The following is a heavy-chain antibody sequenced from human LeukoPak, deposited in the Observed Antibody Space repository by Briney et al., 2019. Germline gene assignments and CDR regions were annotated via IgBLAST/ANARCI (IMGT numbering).Heavy chain of an antibody. Sequence: PGGSLRLSCAASGFTFSDYALNWVRQAPGKGLEWVASISSSTYKYYADSVKGRFTISRDNARNSLYLQMNSLRAEDTAIYYCTRDANDYNHPHCDNWGRGTLVTVSP. V-gene: IGHV3-69-1*01. CDR3: TRDANDYNHPHCDN. CDR2: ISSSTYK. J-gene: IGHJ4*02. CDR1: GFTFSDYA. D-gene: IGHD4-11*01.